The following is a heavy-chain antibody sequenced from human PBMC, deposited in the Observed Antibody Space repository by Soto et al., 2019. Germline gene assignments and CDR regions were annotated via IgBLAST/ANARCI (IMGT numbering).Heavy chain of an antibody. CDR2: IIPIFGTA. J-gene: IGHJ4*02. V-gene: IGHV1-69*12. CDR3: ARGRGWFGESGRYYFDY. Sequence: QVQLVQSGAEVKKPGSSVKVSCKASGGTFSSYAISWVRQAPGQGLEWMGGIIPIFGTANYAQKFQGRVTITAAESTSTAYMELSSLRSEDTAVYYCARGRGWFGESGRYYFDYWGQGTLVTVSS. CDR1: GGTFSSYA. D-gene: IGHD3-10*01.